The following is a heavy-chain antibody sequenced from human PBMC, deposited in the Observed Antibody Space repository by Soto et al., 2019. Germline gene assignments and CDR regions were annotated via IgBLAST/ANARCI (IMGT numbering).Heavy chain of an antibody. CDR3: RRVRGRVPRGSYSGMDA. Sequence: QVQLVQSGAEVKKPGSSVKVSCKASGGTFSSYAISWVRQAPGQGLEWMGGIIPIFGTANYAQKFQGRVRITAAKSPRPAYMGLSSLRSEDTAVYSGRRVRGRVPRGSYSGMDAWAKGPRSPSP. V-gene: IGHV1-69*14. J-gene: IGHJ6*02. CDR2: IIPIFGTA. D-gene: IGHD3-10*01. CDR1: GGTFSSYA.